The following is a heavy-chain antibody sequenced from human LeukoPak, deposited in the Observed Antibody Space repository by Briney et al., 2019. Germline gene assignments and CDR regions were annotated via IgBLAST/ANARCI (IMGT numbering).Heavy chain of an antibody. Sequence: PGRSLRLSCAASGFTFDSYAMHWVRQAPGKGLEWVALISYDGNSQYNADSVKGRFTISRDNSKNTLYLQMNSLRPEDTAVYYCARGLTGFYMGDYWGQGTLVTVSS. D-gene: IGHD3-9*01. CDR3: ARGLTGFYMGDY. CDR1: GFTFDSYA. J-gene: IGHJ4*02. CDR2: ISYDGNSQ. V-gene: IGHV3-30-3*01.